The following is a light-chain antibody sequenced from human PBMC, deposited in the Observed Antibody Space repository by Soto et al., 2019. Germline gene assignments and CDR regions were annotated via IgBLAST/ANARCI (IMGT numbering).Light chain of an antibody. J-gene: IGLJ2*01. Sequence: QSVLTQPASVSGSPGQSITISCTGTSSDVGSYNLVSWYQLHPDKAPKLMIYEGSKRPSGVSNRFSGSKSGNTASLTISGLQAEDEADYYCYSYAGSSTFVVFGGGTKLTVL. CDR3: YSYAGSSTFVV. V-gene: IGLV2-23*01. CDR2: EGS. CDR1: SSDVGSYNL.